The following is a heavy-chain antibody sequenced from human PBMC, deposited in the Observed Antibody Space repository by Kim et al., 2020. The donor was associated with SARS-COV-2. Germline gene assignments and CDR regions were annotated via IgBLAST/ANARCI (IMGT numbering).Heavy chain of an antibody. CDR3: ASLTSMDV. Sequence: GGSTSYAQKFQGRVTMTRDTSTSTVYMELSSLRSEDTAVYYCASLTSMDVWGQGTTVTVSS. D-gene: IGHD3-10*01. V-gene: IGHV1-46*01. CDR2: GGST. J-gene: IGHJ6*02.